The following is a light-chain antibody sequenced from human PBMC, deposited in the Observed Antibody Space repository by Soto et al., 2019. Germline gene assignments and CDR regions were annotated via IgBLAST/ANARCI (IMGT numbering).Light chain of an antibody. V-gene: IGLV1-44*01. CDR1: SSNIGSNT. CDR3: AAWDDSLNAVV. Sequence: QSALTQPPSASGTPGQRVTISCSGSSSNIGSNTVNWYQQLPGTAPKLLIYSNNQRPSGVPDRFSGSKSGTSASLAISGLQSEDEADYYCAAWDDSLNAVVFGGGTKATVL. CDR2: SNN. J-gene: IGLJ2*01.